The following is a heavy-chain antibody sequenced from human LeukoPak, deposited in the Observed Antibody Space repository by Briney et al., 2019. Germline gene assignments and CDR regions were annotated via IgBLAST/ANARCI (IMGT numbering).Heavy chain of an antibody. D-gene: IGHD3-22*01. CDR3: AKDSSVFHYDSRNLDY. CDR1: EFSVGSNY. V-gene: IGHV3-66*02. J-gene: IGHJ4*02. CDR2: IYSGGST. Sequence: PGGSLRLSCAASEFSVGSNYMTWVRQAPGKGLEWVSLIYSGGSTYYADSVKGRFTISRDNSKNTLYLQMNSLRAEDTAVFYCAKDSSVFHYDSRNLDYWGQGTLVTVSS.